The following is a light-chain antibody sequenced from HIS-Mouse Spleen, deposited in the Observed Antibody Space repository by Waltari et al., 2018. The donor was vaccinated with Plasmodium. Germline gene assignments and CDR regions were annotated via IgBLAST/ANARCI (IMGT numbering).Light chain of an antibody. Sequence: QSALTQPASVSGSPGQSITISCTGTRSDVGGYNYVSWTQQPPGKAPKLMFYDVSNAPSGVSNGVSGSTAGNTASLTISGLQAEDEADYYCSSYTSSSTLNYVFGTGTKVTVL. CDR2: DVS. CDR1: RSDVGGYNY. CDR3: SSYTSSSTLNYV. J-gene: IGLJ1*01. V-gene: IGLV2-14*03.